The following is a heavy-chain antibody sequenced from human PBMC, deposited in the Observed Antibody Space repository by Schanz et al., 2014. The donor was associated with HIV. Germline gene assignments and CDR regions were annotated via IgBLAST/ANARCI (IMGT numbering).Heavy chain of an antibody. V-gene: IGHV4-59*04. Sequence: VQLVESGGGLVQPGGSLRLSCAASGFTFSSYSMNWVRQPPGKGLEWIGYIHHSGSTYYNPSLESRVTMSLDTSKNQFSLKLTSVTAADTAVYYCARTPYYFDYWGQGTLVTVSS. CDR2: IHHSGST. CDR1: GFTFSSYSM. CDR3: ARTPYYFDY. J-gene: IGHJ4*02.